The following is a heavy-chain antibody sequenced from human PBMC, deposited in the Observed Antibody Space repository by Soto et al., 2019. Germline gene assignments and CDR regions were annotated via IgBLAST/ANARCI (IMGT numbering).Heavy chain of an antibody. CDR1: GGSISSSYY. J-gene: IGHJ6*02. D-gene: IGHD3-22*01. CDR2: INHSGST. Sequence: SETLSLTCAVSGGSISSSYYWSWIRQPPGKGLEWIGEINHSGSTNYNPSLKSRVTISVDTSKNQFSLKLSSVTAADTAVYYCARGRRYYSHPYYYYYGMDVWGQGTTVTVSS. V-gene: IGHV4-34*01. CDR3: ARGRRYYSHPYYYYYGMDV.